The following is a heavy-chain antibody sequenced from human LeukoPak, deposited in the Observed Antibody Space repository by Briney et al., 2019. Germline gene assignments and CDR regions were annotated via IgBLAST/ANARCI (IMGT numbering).Heavy chain of an antibody. CDR3: AKGYSSSWTYYYGMDV. J-gene: IGHJ6*02. V-gene: IGHV3-23*01. CDR2: ISGSGGST. D-gene: IGHD6-13*01. CDR1: GFTFSSYA. Sequence: PEGSLRLSCAASGFTFSSYAMSWVRQAPGKGLEWVSAISGSGGSTYYADSVKGRFTISRDNSKNTLYLQMNSLRAEDTAVYYCAKGYSSSWTYYYGMDVWGQGTTVTVSS.